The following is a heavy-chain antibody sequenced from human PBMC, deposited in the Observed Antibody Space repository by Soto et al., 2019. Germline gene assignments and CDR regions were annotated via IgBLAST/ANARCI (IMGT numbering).Heavy chain of an antibody. CDR1: GGSVSSGSYY. CDR2: IYYSGST. Sequence: PSETLSLTCTVSGGSVSSGSYYWSWIRQPPGKGLEWIGYIYYSGSTNYNPSLKSRVTISVDTSKNQFSLKLSSVTAADTAVYYCAREALGYCSGGSCLKHYGTDFWGQGTTVTVSS. CDR3: AREALGYCSGGSCLKHYGTDF. V-gene: IGHV4-61*01. J-gene: IGHJ6*02. D-gene: IGHD2-15*01.